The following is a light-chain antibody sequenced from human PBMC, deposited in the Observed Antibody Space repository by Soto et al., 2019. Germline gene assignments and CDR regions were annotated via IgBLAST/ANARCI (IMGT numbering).Light chain of an antibody. Sequence: QSVLTQPASVSGSPGQSITISCTGTSSDVGGYTYVSWYQQHPGKAPKLMIYEVDNRPSGVSNRFSGSKSGNTASLTISGLQAEDEADYYCSSYTSSSLVIFGGGTKVTVL. V-gene: IGLV2-14*01. CDR3: SSYTSSSLVI. CDR1: SSDVGGYTY. J-gene: IGLJ2*01. CDR2: EVD.